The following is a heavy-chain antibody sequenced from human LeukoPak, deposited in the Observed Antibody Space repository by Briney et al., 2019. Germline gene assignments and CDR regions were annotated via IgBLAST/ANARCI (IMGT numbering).Heavy chain of an antibody. CDR2: IGSGSSYM. V-gene: IGHV3-21*01. Sequence: PGGSLRLSCVGSGLTFSTYTMHWVRQAPGKGLEWVSSIGSGSSYMYYGDSVRGRFTISRDNAKNSLYLQMNSLRAEDTAIYYCATSHFDSSGSFDFWGQGTLVTVSS. CDR1: GLTFSTYT. J-gene: IGHJ4*02. CDR3: ATSHFDSSGSFDF. D-gene: IGHD3-22*01.